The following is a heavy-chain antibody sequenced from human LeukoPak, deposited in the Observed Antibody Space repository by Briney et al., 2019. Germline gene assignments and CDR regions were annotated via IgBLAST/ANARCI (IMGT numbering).Heavy chain of an antibody. CDR1: GGSISSYY. D-gene: IGHD1-14*01. J-gene: IGHJ6*03. V-gene: IGHV4-4*07. CDR2: IYTSGST. CDR3: ARGTETDVSYYYKDV. Sequence: PSETLSLTCAVSGGSISSYYWSWIRQPAGKVLEWIGRIYTSGSTNYNPSLKSRVTMSVDTSKNQFSLKLSSVTAADTAVYYCARGTETDVSYYYKDVWGKGTTVTVSS.